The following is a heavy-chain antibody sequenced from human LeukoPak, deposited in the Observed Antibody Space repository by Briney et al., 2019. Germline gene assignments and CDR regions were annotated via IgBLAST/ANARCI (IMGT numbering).Heavy chain of an antibody. D-gene: IGHD4-11*01. CDR3: ARDPTLYDAFDI. CDR1: GFTLSSYG. Sequence: GGSLRLSCAASGFTLSSYGMHWVRQAPGKGLEWVAVISYDGNNKYYADSVKGRFTISRDNSKNTLYLQMNSLRAEDTAVYYCARDPTLYDAFDIWGQGTMVTVSS. CDR2: ISYDGNNK. V-gene: IGHV3-30*03. J-gene: IGHJ3*02.